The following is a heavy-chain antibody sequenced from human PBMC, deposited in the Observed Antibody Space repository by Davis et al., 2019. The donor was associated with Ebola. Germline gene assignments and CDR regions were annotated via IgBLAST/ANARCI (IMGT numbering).Heavy chain of an antibody. CDR1: GGSISSYY. CDR2: IYYSGST. V-gene: IGHV4-59*08. J-gene: IGHJ5*02. CDR3: AKAYDSSGYAWFGP. Sequence: SETLSLTCTVSGGSISSYYWSWIRQPPGKGLEWIGYIYYSGSTIYNPSLKSRVTISVDMSKNQLSLRLSSVTAADTAVYFCAKAYDSSGYAWFGPWGQGTLVTVSS. D-gene: IGHD3-22*01.